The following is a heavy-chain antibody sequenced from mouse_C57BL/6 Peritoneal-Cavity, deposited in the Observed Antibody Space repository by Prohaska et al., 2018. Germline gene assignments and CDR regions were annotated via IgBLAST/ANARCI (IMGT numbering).Heavy chain of an antibody. Sequence: EVQLLETGGGLVQPGGSRGLSCEGSGFTFSGFWMSWVRQTPGKTLEWIGDINSDGSARNYEPVIKERCTIVRDNDKRTRHLEMSKWRSEDTATYFCMRYGNYWDFDVWGTGTTVTVSS. V-gene: IGHV11-2*01. J-gene: IGHJ1*03. CDR3: MRYGNYWDFDV. CDR2: INSDGSAR. CDR1: GFTFSGFW. D-gene: IGHD2-1*01.